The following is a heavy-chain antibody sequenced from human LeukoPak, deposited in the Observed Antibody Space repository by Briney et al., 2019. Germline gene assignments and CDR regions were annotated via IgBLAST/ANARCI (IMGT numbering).Heavy chain of an antibody. J-gene: IGHJ4*02. CDR1: GFTFSGSA. CDR2: ISSKANSYAT. V-gene: IGHV3-73*01. CDR3: TARARGYSYGETTFDY. Sequence: GGSLRLSCAASGFTFSGSAMNWVRQASGKGLEWVGRISSKANSYATAYAASVKGRFTISRDDSKNTLYLQMNSLKTEDTAVYYCTARARGYSYGETTFDYWGQGTLVTVPS. D-gene: IGHD5-18*01.